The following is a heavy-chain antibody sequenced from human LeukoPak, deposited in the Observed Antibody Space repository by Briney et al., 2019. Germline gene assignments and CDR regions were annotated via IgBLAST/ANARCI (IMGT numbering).Heavy chain of an antibody. Sequence: GGSLRLSCAASGFTFSSYSMNWVRQAPGKGLEWVSSISSSSSYIYYADSVKGRFTISGDNAKNSLYLQMNSLRAEDTAVYYCARDIAKYCGGDCGWGQGTLVTVSS. J-gene: IGHJ4*02. CDR2: ISSSSSYI. V-gene: IGHV3-21*01. D-gene: IGHD2-21*02. CDR1: GFTFSSYS. CDR3: ARDIAKYCGGDCG.